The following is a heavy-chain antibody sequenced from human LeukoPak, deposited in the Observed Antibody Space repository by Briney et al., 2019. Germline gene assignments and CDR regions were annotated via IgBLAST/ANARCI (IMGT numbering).Heavy chain of an antibody. D-gene: IGHD4-17*01. CDR3: ARVRGPTVTTWYFDL. CDR1: GFTFSTHG. J-gene: IGHJ2*01. Sequence: PGGSLRLSCGASGFTFSTHGMIWVRQAPGKGLEWVSYISPRSATIYYADSVKGRFTISRDDARNSPFLQMHSLRAGGTAVYYCARVRGPTVTTWYFDLWGRGTLVTVSS. V-gene: IGHV3-48*01. CDR2: ISPRSATI.